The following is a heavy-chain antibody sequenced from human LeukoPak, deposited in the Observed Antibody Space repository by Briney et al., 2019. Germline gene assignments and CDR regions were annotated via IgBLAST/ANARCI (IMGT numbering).Heavy chain of an antibody. CDR2: ISSSGSTI. Sequence: XGSLRLSCAASGFTFSSYEMNWVRQAPGKGLEWVSYISSSGSTIYYADSVKGRFTISRDNAKNSLYLQMNSLRAEDTAVYYCARESGSGSYFGYFDYWGQGTLVTV. D-gene: IGHD1-26*01. V-gene: IGHV3-48*03. CDR3: ARESGSGSYFGYFDY. J-gene: IGHJ4*02. CDR1: GFTFSSYE.